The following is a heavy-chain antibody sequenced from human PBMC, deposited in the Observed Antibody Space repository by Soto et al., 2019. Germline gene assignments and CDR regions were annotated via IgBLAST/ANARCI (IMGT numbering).Heavy chain of an antibody. V-gene: IGHV4-4*02. Sequence: QVQLQESGPGLVKASGTLSLTCAVSGGSISSSNWWSWVRQPPGQGLEWIGEMYHSGSTNYNPSLKSAVTISVDKAKNQFSRVPSSVTAADTAMYYCARDLLDASVGDLNYGMDVWGRGTTVIVCS. CDR1: GGSISSSNW. CDR3: ARDLLDASVGDLNYGMDV. J-gene: IGHJ6*02. D-gene: IGHD3-16*01. CDR2: MYHSGST.